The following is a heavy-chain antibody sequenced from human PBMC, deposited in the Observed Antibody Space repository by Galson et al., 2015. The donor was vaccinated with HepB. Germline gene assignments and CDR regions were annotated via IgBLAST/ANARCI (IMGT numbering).Heavy chain of an antibody. CDR1: GGTFSSYA. D-gene: IGHD6-19*01. Sequence: SVKVSCKASGGTFSSYASRWVRQAPGQGLEWMGGIIPIFGTANYAQKFQGRVTITADESTSTAYMELSSLRSEDTAVYYCARVLPAGYSSGWYPFDYWGQGTLVTASS. CDR3: ARVLPAGYSSGWYPFDY. V-gene: IGHV1-69*13. CDR2: IIPIFGTA. J-gene: IGHJ4*02.